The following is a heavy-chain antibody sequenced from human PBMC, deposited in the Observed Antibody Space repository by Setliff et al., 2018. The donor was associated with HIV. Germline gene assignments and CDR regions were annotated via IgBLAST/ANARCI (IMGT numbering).Heavy chain of an antibody. J-gene: IGHJ6*03. CDR2: ISWNSGSI. D-gene: IGHD2-2*01. CDR1: GFTFSSYA. CDR3: ARDATRGGDMDV. Sequence: GGSLRLSCAASGFTFSSYAMHWVRQAPGEGLEWVSGISWNSGSIGYVDSVKGRFTISRDNAKDSLYLQMNNLRAEDTAVYYCARDATRGGDMDVWGKGITVTVSS. V-gene: IGHV3-9*01.